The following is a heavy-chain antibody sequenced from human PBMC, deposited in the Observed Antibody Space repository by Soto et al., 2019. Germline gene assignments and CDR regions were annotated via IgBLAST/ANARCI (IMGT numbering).Heavy chain of an antibody. J-gene: IGHJ6*02. CDR1: GGTFSSYA. CDR2: IIPIFGTA. D-gene: IGHD4-17*01. Sequence: QVQLVQSGAEVKKPGSSVKVSCKASGGTFSSYAISWVRQAPGQGLEWMGGIIPIFGTANYAQKFQGRVTITADESTSTAYMELSSLRSEDTAVYYCATVPVTTPHYYYYGMDVWGQGTTVTVSS. V-gene: IGHV1-69*01. CDR3: ATVPVTTPHYYYYGMDV.